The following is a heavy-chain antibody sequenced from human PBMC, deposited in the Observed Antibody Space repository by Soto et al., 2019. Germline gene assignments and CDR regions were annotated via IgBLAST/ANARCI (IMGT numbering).Heavy chain of an antibody. D-gene: IGHD5-12*01. V-gene: IGHV3-30-3*01. CDR3: ARGDIVVNGPFDY. J-gene: IGHJ4*02. Sequence: QVQLVESGGGVVQPGGSLRLSCVASGFIFSKYAIYWVRQAPGKGPDWVAVISNDGSNSDYAESVKGRFTISRDNSKNTLYLQMNSLKPEDTAMYFCARGDIVVNGPFDYWGQGTLVTVSS. CDR1: GFIFSKYA. CDR2: ISNDGSNS.